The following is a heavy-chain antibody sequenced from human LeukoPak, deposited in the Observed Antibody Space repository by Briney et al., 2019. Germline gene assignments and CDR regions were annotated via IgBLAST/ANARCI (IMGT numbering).Heavy chain of an antibody. Sequence: GGSLRLSCAASGFTFSSYSMNWVRQAPGKGLEWVSSISSSSTYIYYADSVKGRFTISRDNAKNSLYLQMNSLRAEDTAVYYCAKSSGWNYYYYYMDVWGKGTTVIASS. V-gene: IGHV3-21*01. CDR2: ISSSSTYI. J-gene: IGHJ6*03. D-gene: IGHD6-19*01. CDR1: GFTFSSYS. CDR3: AKSSGWNYYYYYMDV.